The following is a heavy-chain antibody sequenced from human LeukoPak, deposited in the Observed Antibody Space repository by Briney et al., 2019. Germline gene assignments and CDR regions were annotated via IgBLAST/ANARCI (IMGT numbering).Heavy chain of an antibody. CDR3: ARPGYSSGWYYFDY. CDR1: GYSIRSGYY. J-gene: IGHJ4*02. CDR2: MYHSGST. Sequence: SETLSLTCTVSGYSIRSGYYWGWIRQSPGKGLEWIGSMYHSGSTYYNPSLKSRVTISVDTSKNQFSLKLSSVTAADTAVYYCARPGYSSGWYYFDYWGQGILVTVSS. D-gene: IGHD6-19*01. V-gene: IGHV4-38-2*02.